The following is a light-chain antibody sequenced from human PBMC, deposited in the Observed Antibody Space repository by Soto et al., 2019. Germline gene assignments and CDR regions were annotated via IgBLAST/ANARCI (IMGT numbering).Light chain of an antibody. V-gene: IGLV1-40*01. J-gene: IGLJ1*01. CDR2: GNS. CDR1: SSHIGAGYD. CDR3: QSYDSSRSGYV. Sequence: QSVLTQPPSVSGAPGQRVTISCTGSSSHIGAGYDVHWYQQLPGTAPKLLIYGNSNRPSGVPDRFSGSKSGTSASLAITGLQAEDEADYYCQSYDSSRSGYVFGPGTKLTVL.